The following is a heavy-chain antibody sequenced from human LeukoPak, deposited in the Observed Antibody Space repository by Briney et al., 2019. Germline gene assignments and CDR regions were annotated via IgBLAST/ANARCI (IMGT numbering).Heavy chain of an antibody. V-gene: IGHV3-21*01. J-gene: IGHJ4*02. D-gene: IGHD6-13*01. Sequence: GGSLRLSCAASGFTVSNYAMNWVRQAPGKGLEWVSSISSSSSYIYYADSVKGRFTISRDNAKNSLYLQMNSLRAEDTAMYYCARGYSSSWYVDYWGQGTLVTISS. CDR2: ISSSSSYI. CDR1: GFTVSNYA. CDR3: ARGYSSSWYVDY.